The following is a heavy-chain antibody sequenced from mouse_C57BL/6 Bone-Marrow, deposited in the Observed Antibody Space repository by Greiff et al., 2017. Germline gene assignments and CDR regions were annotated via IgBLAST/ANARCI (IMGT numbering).Heavy chain of an antibody. J-gene: IGHJ2*01. CDR3: AAEEGDYDFDD. Sequence: EVQLQQSGPELVKPGASVKISCKASGYTFTDYYMHWVKQSHGQSLEWIGDINPNNGGTSYNQKFQGKATLTVDQSSNTAYMQLRRLTSEDFAVESCAAEEGDYDFDDWGKGTTLTVSS. CDR2: INPNNGGT. D-gene: IGHD2-4*01. CDR1: GYTFTDYY. V-gene: IGHV1-26*01.